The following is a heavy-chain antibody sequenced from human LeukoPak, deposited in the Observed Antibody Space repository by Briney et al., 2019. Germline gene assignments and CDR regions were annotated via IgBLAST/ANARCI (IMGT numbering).Heavy chain of an antibody. J-gene: IGHJ6*03. Sequence: SETLSLTCVVYGGSFSGYYWSWIRQPPGKGLEWIGEINHSGSTNYNPSLKSRVTISVDTSKNQFSLKLSSVTAADTAVYYCARVAVYYYYYYMDVWGKGTTVTVSS. V-gene: IGHV4-34*01. CDR2: INHSGST. CDR3: ARVAVYYYYYYMDV. CDR1: GGSFSGYY.